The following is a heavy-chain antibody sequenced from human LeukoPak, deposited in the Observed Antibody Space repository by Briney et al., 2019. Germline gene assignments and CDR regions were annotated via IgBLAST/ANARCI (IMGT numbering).Heavy chain of an antibody. J-gene: IGHJ3*02. V-gene: IGHV3-30-3*01. CDR3: ARGSVVTTLLGAFDI. CDR1: GFPFSSYA. D-gene: IGHD4-17*01. CDR2: ISYDGSNT. Sequence: GRSLRLSCAASGFPFSSYAMHWVRQAPGKGLEWVAVISYDGSNTYYADSVKGRFTISRDNPKNTLNLQMNSLRTEDMAVYYCARGSVVTTLLGAFDIWGQGTMVTVSS.